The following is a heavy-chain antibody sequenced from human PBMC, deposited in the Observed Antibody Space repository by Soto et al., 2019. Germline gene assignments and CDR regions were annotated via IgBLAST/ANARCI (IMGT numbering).Heavy chain of an antibody. D-gene: IGHD6-19*01. CDR1: GGSISSSSYY. V-gene: IGHV4-39*01. J-gene: IGHJ4*02. Sequence: SETLSLTCTVSGGSISSSSYYWGWIRQPPGKGLEWIGSIYYSGSTYYNPSLKSRVTISVDTSKNQFSLKLSSVTAADTAVYYCARLNEEQWLPYYFDYWGQGTLVTVSS. CDR2: IYYSGST. CDR3: ARLNEEQWLPYYFDY.